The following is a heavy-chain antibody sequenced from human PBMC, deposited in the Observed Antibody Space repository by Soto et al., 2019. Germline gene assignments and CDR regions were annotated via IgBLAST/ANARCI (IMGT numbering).Heavy chain of an antibody. CDR3: AKEAAPSFTIIHYFDY. V-gene: IGHV3-23*01. CDR2: ISGSGGST. J-gene: IGHJ4*02. CDR1: GFTFSSYA. D-gene: IGHD3-3*01. Sequence: GGSLRLSCAASGFTFSSYAMSWVRQAPGKGLEWVSAISGSGGSTYYADSVKGRFTISRDNSKNTLYLQMNSLRAEDTAVYYCAKEAAPSFTIIHYFDYWGQGTLVTVSS.